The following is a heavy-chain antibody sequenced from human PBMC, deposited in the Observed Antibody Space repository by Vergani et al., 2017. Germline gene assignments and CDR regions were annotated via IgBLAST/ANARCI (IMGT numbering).Heavy chain of an antibody. J-gene: IGHJ6*03. CDR2: IYYSGST. D-gene: IGHD1-26*01. V-gene: IGHV4-39*01. CDR3: ARHSPADSGSYRGYYYYYMDV. Sequence: QLQLQESGPGLVKPSETLSLTCTVSGGSISSSSYYWGWIRQPPGKGLEWIGSIYYSGSTYYNPSLKSRVTISVDTSKNQFSQKLSAVNAADTAVYYCARHSPADSGSYRGYYYYYMDVWGKGTTVTVSS. CDR1: GGSISSSSYY.